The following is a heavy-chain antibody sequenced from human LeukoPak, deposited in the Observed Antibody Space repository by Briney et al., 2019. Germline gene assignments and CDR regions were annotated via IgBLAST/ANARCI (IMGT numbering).Heavy chain of an antibody. CDR2: IWYDGSNK. D-gene: IGHD2-15*01. Sequence: LRVSCAASGFTFSSYGTHWVRQAPGKGLEWVAVIWYDGSNKYYADSVKGRFTISRDNSKNTLYLQMNSLRAEDTAVYYCAREGVVAAKTNNWFDPWGQGTLVTVSS. CDR1: GFTFSSYG. CDR3: AREGVVAAKTNNWFDP. V-gene: IGHV3-33*01. J-gene: IGHJ5*02.